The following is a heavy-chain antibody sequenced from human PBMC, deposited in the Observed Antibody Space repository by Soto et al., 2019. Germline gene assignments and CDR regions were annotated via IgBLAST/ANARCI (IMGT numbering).Heavy chain of an antibody. D-gene: IGHD6-13*01. Sequence: ASVKVSCKASGYTFTSYDINWVRQATGQGLEWMGWMNPNSGKTDYAQKFQDRVTMTRNTSISTDYMEKSSLRSEDRARYYGTGMEILATAGDGEHGMDVWGQGTTVTVSS. CDR3: TGMEILATAGDGEHGMDV. V-gene: IGHV1-8*01. CDR1: GYTFTSYD. J-gene: IGHJ6*02. CDR2: MNPNSGKT.